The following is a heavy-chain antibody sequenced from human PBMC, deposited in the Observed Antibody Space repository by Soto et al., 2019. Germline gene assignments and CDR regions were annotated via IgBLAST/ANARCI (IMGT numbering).Heavy chain of an antibody. CDR3: ATPVISIVVPITEDN. D-gene: IGHD3-22*01. CDR1: GFTFSRYS. J-gene: IGHJ4*02. Sequence: EVQLVESGGGLVKPGGSLRLSCAASGFTFSRYSMNWVRQAPGKGLEWVSSISSSSSYIYYADSVKGRFTISRDNTKNSLYLKMNSLSAEDSAVYYCATPVISIVVPITEDNRGQGTLVTVSS. CDR2: ISSSSSYI. V-gene: IGHV3-21*01.